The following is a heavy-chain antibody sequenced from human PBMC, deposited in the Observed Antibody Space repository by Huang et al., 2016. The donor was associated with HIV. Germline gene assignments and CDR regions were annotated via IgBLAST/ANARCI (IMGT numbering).Heavy chain of an antibody. CDR2: IYSEDST. D-gene: IGHD1-26*01. J-gene: IGHJ4*02. CDR3: AAQWELRGGVDF. CDR1: GFTVSSNY. V-gene: IGHV3-53*01. Sequence: EVQLVESGGGLIQPGGSLRLSCAASGFTVSSNYMGRVRQAPGKGREVVSVIYSEDSTYFADSVKGRFTISRDNSKNTLYLQMNSLRAEDTAVYYCAAQWELRGGVDFWGQGTLVTVSS.